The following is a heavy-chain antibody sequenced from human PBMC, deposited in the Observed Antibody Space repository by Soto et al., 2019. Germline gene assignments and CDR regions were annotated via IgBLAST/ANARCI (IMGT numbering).Heavy chain of an antibody. V-gene: IGHV4-59*01. J-gene: IGHJ4*02. CDR3: ARDPNPTVFGAE. CDR2: VYNNGGT. CDR1: GDFISGSY. Sequence: QVQLQESGPGLVKPAETLSLTCTVSGDFISGSYWSWIRQPPGKGLEWIGYVYNNGGTNYNPSLKCRVAISVDTSMNRFYLKMISVTAADTAVYYCARDPNPTVFGAEWGQGTLVTVSS. D-gene: IGHD3-3*01.